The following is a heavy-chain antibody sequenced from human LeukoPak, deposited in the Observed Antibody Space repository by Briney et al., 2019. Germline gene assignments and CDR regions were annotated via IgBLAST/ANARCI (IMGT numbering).Heavy chain of an antibody. V-gene: IGHV4-61*02. Sequence: SETLSLTCTVSGGSINSGSYYWTWIRQPAGKGLEWIARIYTSGRTNYNSSLKSRVTISVDTSKNQFSLKLSSVTAADTAVYYCARGAFTIFGVVLIPGMDVWGKGTTVTVSS. CDR3: ARGAFTIFGVVLIPGMDV. J-gene: IGHJ6*03. CDR1: GGSINSGSYY. CDR2: IYTSGRT. D-gene: IGHD3-3*01.